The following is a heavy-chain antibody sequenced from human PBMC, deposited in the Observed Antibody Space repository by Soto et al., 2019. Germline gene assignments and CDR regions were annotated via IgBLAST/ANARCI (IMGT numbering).Heavy chain of an antibody. J-gene: IGHJ6*02. CDR3: ARDGPEGLGHVYYYYGMEV. Sequence: GSLGLSSAASGSSLSSYSMNWVRQAPGKGLEWVSSISSSSSYIYYADSVKGRFTISRDNAKNSLYLQMNRLRAEDAAVYYCARDGPEGLGHVYYYYGMEVWGQGTTVTVSS. V-gene: IGHV3-21*01. D-gene: IGHD3-9*01. CDR2: ISSSSSYI. CDR1: GSSLSSYS.